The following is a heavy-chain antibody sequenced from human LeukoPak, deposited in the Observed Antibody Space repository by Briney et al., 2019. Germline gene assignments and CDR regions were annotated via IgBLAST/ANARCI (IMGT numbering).Heavy chain of an antibody. CDR1: GFTFSRYT. J-gene: IGHJ2*01. D-gene: IGHD2-15*01. V-gene: IGHV3-21*01. Sequence: PGGSLRLSCAASGFTFSRYTMNWVRQAPGKGLEWVSSISSSSSYIYYADSVKGRFTISRDNAKNSLYLQMNSLRAEDTAVYYCAREAPTLLRWYFDLWGRGTLVTVSS. CDR3: AREAPTLLRWYFDL. CDR2: ISSSSSYI.